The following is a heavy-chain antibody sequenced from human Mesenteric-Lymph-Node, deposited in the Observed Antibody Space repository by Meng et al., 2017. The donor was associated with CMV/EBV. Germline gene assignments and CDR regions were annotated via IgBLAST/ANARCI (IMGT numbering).Heavy chain of an antibody. CDR1: GYTFTGYY. D-gene: IGHD1-26*01. V-gene: IGHV1-2*02. CDR2: ISPNSGDT. Sequence: ASVKVSCKASGYTFTGYYIHWVRQAPGQGLEWMGWISPNSGDTNYAQKFQGRVTMTRDTSISTAYMELSSLRSDDTAVYYCARQSGRYSAFDIWGQGTMVTVSS. CDR3: ARQSGRYSAFDI. J-gene: IGHJ3*02.